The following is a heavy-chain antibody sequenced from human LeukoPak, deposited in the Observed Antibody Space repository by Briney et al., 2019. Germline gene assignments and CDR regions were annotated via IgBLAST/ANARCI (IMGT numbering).Heavy chain of an antibody. V-gene: IGHV4-59*01. D-gene: IGHD3-10*01. CDR2: IYYSGST. CDR3: ASDYGSGSYYIF. CDR1: GGSISSYY. Sequence: SETLSLTRTVSGGSISSYYWSWIRQPPGKGLEWIGYIYYSGSTNYNPSLKSRVTISVDTSKNQFSLKLSSVTAADTAVYYCASDYGSGSYYIFWGQGTLVTVSS. J-gene: IGHJ4*02.